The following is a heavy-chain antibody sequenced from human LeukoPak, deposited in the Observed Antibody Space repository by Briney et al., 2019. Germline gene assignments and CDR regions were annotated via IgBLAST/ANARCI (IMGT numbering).Heavy chain of an antibody. Sequence: ASVKVSCKASGYTFTSYGISWVRQAPGQGLEWMGWISGYNGNPKYAHKFQGRVTMTTDTSTSTAYMELRSLRSDDTAVYYCAKDRAYHDILTGYHYFDYWGQGTLVTVSS. CDR1: GYTFTSYG. CDR2: ISGYNGNP. D-gene: IGHD3-9*01. V-gene: IGHV1-18*01. CDR3: AKDRAYHDILTGYHYFDY. J-gene: IGHJ4*02.